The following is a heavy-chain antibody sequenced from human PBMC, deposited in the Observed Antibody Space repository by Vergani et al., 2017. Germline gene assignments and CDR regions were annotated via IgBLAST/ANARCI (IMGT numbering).Heavy chain of an antibody. CDR1: GYTFTSYG. CDR3: ARDRRVVPAAIRYYYMDV. CDR2: ISAYNGNT. V-gene: IGHV1-18*04. Sequence: QVQLVQSGAEVKKPGASVKVSCKASGYTFTSYGISWVRQAPGQGLEWMGWISAYNGNTNYAQKLQGRVTMTTDTSTSTAYMELRSLRSDDTAVYYCARDRRVVPAAIRYYYMDVWGKGTTVTVSS. D-gene: IGHD2-2*02. J-gene: IGHJ6*03.